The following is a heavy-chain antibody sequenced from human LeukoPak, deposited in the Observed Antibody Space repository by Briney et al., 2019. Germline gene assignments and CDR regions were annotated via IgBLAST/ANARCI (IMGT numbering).Heavy chain of an antibody. CDR3: ARGRDIVVVPAAIPPYYYYMDV. Sequence: SETLSLSCTVSGGSISSYYWSWIRQPPGKGLEWIGYIYYSGSTNYNPSLKSRVTISVDTSKNQFSLKLSSVTAADTAVYYCARGRDIVVVPAAIPPYYYYMDVWGKGTTVTVS. V-gene: IGHV4-59*01. D-gene: IGHD2-2*02. CDR2: IYYSGST. J-gene: IGHJ6*03. CDR1: GGSISSYY.